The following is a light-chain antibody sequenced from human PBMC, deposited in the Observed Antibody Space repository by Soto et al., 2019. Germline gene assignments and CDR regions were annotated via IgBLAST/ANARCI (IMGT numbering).Light chain of an antibody. V-gene: IGKV3-20*01. J-gene: IGKJ1*01. CDR3: QQYGNSPT. CDR2: ETS. CDR1: QSVSAGY. Sequence: LSPGERATLSCRASQSVSAGYFAWYQQKPGQAPRLLIYETSSKTTGTPGRFSGSGSGTDFTLTISRLEPEDFAVYYCQQYGNSPTFGPGTKVDIK.